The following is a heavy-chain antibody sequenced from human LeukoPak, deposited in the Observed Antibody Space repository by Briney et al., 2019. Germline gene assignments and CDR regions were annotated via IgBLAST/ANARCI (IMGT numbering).Heavy chain of an antibody. Sequence: PGGSLRLSCVSSGFPFSRYWMNWVRQAPGKGLEWVSRISPDGSTTTYADSVEGRFTISRDNAKDTLYLQMNSLGADDTSVYFCARDPGTTYRGWYFDLWGPGTLVTVSS. D-gene: IGHD2/OR15-2a*01. J-gene: IGHJ2*01. CDR1: GFPFSRYW. CDR2: ISPDGSTT. V-gene: IGHV3-74*01. CDR3: ARDPGTTYRGWYFDL.